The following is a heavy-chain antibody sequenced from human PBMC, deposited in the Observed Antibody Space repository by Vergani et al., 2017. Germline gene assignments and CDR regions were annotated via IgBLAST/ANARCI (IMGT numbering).Heavy chain of an antibody. Sequence: EVQLLESGGDLVQPGGSLRLSCAASGFTFIMHAMSWVRQAPGKGLEWVSTLSASDRRTHYADSVKGRFTISRDNSKNTLFLHMNSLRPEDTAVYYCAKVGRSEVAGTFGACDIWGQGTMDTVSS. D-gene: IGHD6-19*01. CDR2: LSASDRRT. J-gene: IGHJ3*02. CDR3: AKVGRSEVAGTFGACDI. CDR1: GFTFIMHA. V-gene: IGHV3-23*01.